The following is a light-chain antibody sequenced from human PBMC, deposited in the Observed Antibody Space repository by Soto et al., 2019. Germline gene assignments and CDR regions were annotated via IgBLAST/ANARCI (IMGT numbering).Light chain of an antibody. V-gene: IGLV2-8*01. CDR1: SSDVGGYKF. CDR2: EVS. Sequence: QSALTQPPSASGSPGQSVTISCTGTSSDVGGYKFVSWYQQHPGKAPKLMIYEVSRRPSGVPDRFSGSKSGNTASLTVSGLQAEDEAHYYCSSYAGSNNFVFGTGTKVTVL. J-gene: IGLJ1*01. CDR3: SSYAGSNNFV.